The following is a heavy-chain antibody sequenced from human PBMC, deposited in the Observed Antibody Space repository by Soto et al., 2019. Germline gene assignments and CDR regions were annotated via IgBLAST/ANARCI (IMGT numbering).Heavy chain of an antibody. V-gene: IGHV1-3*04. CDR3: ARYGPRTLFDF. Sequence: ASVKVSCKASGYTFTNYAMHWVRQAPGQSLEWMGWIKTANGNTKYSQKLQGRVTFTADTAASTVYMDLISLNSEDTATYFCARYGPRTLFDFWGQGTLVTVSS. J-gene: IGHJ4*02. CDR2: IKTANGNT. D-gene: IGHD4-17*01. CDR1: GYTFTNYA.